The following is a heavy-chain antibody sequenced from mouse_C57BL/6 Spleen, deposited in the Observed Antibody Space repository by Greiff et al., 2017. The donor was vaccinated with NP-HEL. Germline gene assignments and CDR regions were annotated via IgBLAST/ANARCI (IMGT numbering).Heavy chain of an antibody. CDR1: GFTFSDYY. Sequence: EVMLVESEGGLVQPGSSMKLSCTASGFTFSDYYMAWVRQVPEKGLEWVANINYDGSSTYYLDSLKSRFIISRDNAKNILYLQMSSLKSEDTATYYCARGRFLFDYWGQGTTLTVSS. V-gene: IGHV5-16*01. J-gene: IGHJ2*01. CDR2: INYDGSST. CDR3: ARGRFLFDY.